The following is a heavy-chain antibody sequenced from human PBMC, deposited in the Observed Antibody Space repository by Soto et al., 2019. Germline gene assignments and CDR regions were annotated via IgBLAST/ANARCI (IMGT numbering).Heavy chain of an antibody. CDR3: AKDARGNYRYFDY. J-gene: IGHJ4*02. CDR2: ISPSGAGT. Sequence: GGSMRLSCAASGFTFSNYVVNWVRQAPGKGLEWVSGISPSGAGTYYADSVKGRFTISRDNSKNTLYLHMNSLTAEDTAVYYCAKDARGNYRYFDYWGQGTLVTVSS. V-gene: IGHV3-23*01. D-gene: IGHD3-16*02. CDR1: GFTFSNYV.